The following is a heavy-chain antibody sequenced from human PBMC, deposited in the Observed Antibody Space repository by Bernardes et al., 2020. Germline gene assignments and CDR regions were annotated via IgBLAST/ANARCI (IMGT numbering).Heavy chain of an antibody. CDR2: IYHSGSP. D-gene: IGHD3-3*01. V-gene: IGHV4-4*02. CDR3: AREVWSGYPPDY. Sequence: SETLSLTRAVSGGSISSRNWWSWVRQPPGKRLEWIGEIYHSGSPNYNPSLKSRVTISMDKSNNQFSLKLRSVTAADTAVYYCAREVWSGYPPDYWGQGTLVTVSS. CDR1: GGSISSRNW. J-gene: IGHJ4*02.